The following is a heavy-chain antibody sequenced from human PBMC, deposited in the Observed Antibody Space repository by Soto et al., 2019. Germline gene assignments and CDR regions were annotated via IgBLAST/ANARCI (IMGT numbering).Heavy chain of an antibody. J-gene: IGHJ6*02. D-gene: IGHD1-26*01. V-gene: IGHV3-73*01. CDR3: ARSLGAKYGMDV. CDR1: GFPFSGSI. Sequence: GGSLRLSCAGSGFPFSGSIIHWVRQAPGKGLEWVGRTRSKANNYATAFAASVQGRVTISGEDSKNTAFLQMNSLKIEDTAVYFCARSLGAKYGMDVWGQGTTVTVSS. CDR2: TRSKANNYAT.